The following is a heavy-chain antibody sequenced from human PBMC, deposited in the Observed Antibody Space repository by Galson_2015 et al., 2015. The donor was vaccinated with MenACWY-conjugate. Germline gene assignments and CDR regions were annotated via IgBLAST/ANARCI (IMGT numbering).Heavy chain of an antibody. Sequence: YYIASVKGRFTISRDNSKNTLFLQMNSLRAEDTALYFCARALMGIAPTDAFDIWGPGTMVTVSS. V-gene: IGHV3-23*01. CDR3: ARALMGIAPTDAFDI. D-gene: IGHD2-8*01. J-gene: IGHJ3*02.